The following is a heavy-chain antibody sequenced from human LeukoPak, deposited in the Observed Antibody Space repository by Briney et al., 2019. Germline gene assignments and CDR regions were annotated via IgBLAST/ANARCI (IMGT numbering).Heavy chain of an antibody. CDR3: ARGAPWAFDI. J-gene: IGHJ3*02. CDR2: ISSSSSYI. Sequence: GGSLRLSCAASGFTFSSYSMNWVRQAPGKGLEWVSSISSSSSYIYYADSVKGRFTISRDNAKNSLYLQMNSLRAEDAAVYYCARGAPWAFDIWGQGTMVTVSS. CDR1: GFTFSSYS. V-gene: IGHV3-21*01.